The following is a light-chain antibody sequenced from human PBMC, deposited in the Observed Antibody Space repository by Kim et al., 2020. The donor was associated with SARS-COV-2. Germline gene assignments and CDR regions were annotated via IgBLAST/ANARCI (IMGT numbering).Light chain of an antibody. CDR2: DVS. J-gene: IGLJ7*01. CDR3: CSYAGSYTHVL. V-gene: IGLV2-11*03. CDR1: SSDVGAYNH. Sequence: SVTVSCNGTSSDVGAYNHVSWYQQHPGKVPRLVIYDVSKRPSGVPDRFSASKSGNTASLTISGLQAEDEAEYYCCSYAGSYTHVLFGGGTQVTVL.